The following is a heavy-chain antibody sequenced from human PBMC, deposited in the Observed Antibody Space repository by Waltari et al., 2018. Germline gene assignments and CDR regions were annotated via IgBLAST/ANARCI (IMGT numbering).Heavy chain of an antibody. Sequence: QVQLVESGGGVVQPGRSLRLSCASSGFSFSSYGMHWVRRVPGQGLEWVAVISYDGSNKYYADSVKGRFTISRDNAKNTLYVQMNRLRAEDTAVYYCARVATKTYSSPVPGRPYYYGMDVWGQGTTVTVSS. CDR2: ISYDGSNK. D-gene: IGHD6-19*01. V-gene: IGHV3-30*03. J-gene: IGHJ6*02. CDR1: GFSFSSYG. CDR3: ARVATKTYSSPVPGRPYYYGMDV.